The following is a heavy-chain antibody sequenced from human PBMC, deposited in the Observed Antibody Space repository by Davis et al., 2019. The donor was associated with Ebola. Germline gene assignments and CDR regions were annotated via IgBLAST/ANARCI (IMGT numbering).Heavy chain of an antibody. CDR1: GYTFTSYD. D-gene: IGHD1-26*01. J-gene: IGHJ4*02. CDR2: MNPNSGNT. Sequence: AASAKVSCKASGYTFTSYDINWVRQAAGQGLEWMGWMNPNSGNTGYAQKFQGRVTMTRDTSISTAYMELSGLGSDDTAVYYCARSIQVLGATGPGYWGQGTRVTVSS. V-gene: IGHV1-8*01. CDR3: ARSIQVLGATGPGY.